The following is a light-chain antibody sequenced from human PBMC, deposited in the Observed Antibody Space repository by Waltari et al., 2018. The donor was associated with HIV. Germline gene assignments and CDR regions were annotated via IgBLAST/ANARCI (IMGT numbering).Light chain of an antibody. CDR1: NSHVGGYNS. V-gene: IGLV2-23*02. CDR2: DVT. Sequence: QSALTQPASVSASPGQSITIPCAGTNSHVGGYNSVSWYQHPPGKAPKLIIYDVTNWPAGVSNRFCGSKCGNTDSLTSSGLQAEDEADYYCCSYAGSSTWVFGGGTKRTVL. CDR3: CSYAGSSTWV. J-gene: IGLJ3*02.